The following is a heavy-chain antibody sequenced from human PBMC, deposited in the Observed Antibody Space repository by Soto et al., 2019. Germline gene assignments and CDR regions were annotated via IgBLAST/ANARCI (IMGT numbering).Heavy chain of an antibody. D-gene: IGHD5-12*01. CDR1: GGSFSGYY. J-gene: IGHJ4*02. V-gene: IGHV4-34*01. Sequence: PSETLSLTCAVYGGSFSGYYWSWIRQPPGRGPEWIGEINHSGSTNYNPSLKSRVTISVDTSKNQFSLKLSSVTAADTAVYYCARGESVDIVAQDDHTPYYFDYWGQGTLVTVSS. CDR2: INHSGST. CDR3: ARGESVDIVAQDDHTPYYFDY.